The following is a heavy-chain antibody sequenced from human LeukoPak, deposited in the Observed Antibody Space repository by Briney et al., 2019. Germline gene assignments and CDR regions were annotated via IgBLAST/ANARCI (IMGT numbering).Heavy chain of an antibody. Sequence: GGSLRLSCAASGFSLSSYWMDWVRQAPGKGLVWVSRINSDESITSYADSVKGRFTISRDNAKNTLYLQMNSLRAEDTAVYYCARDAVDTANAVWGQGTTVTVSS. CDR1: GFSLSSYW. D-gene: IGHD5-18*01. V-gene: IGHV3-74*01. CDR2: INSDESIT. J-gene: IGHJ6*02. CDR3: ARDAVDTANAV.